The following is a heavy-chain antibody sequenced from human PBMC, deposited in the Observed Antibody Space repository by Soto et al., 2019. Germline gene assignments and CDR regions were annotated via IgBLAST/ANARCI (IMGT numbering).Heavy chain of an antibody. CDR3: ARHSGNYFRSKYYFDY. D-gene: IGHD1-26*01. CDR1: GYSFTSYW. J-gene: IGHJ4*02. V-gene: IGHV5-10-1*01. Sequence: HVESVTISCKVSGYSFTSYWIIWVLQMPGKGLEWMGRIDPSDSYTNYSPSFQGHVTISADKSISTAYLQWSSLKASDTAMYYCARHSGNYFRSKYYFDYWGQGIMVTVSS. CDR2: IDPSDSYT.